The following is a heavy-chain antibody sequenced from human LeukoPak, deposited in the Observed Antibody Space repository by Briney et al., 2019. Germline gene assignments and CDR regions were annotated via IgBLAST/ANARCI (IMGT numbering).Heavy chain of an antibody. CDR1: GGSFSGYY. CDR3: ATRVYDSSGYYFDY. Sequence: SETLSLTCAVYGGSFSGYYWSWIRQPPGKGLEWIGEINHSGSTNYNPSLKSRVTISVDTSKNQFSLKLSSVTAADTAVYYCATRVYDSSGYYFDYWGQGTLVTDSS. J-gene: IGHJ4*02. D-gene: IGHD3-22*01. CDR2: INHSGST. V-gene: IGHV4-34*01.